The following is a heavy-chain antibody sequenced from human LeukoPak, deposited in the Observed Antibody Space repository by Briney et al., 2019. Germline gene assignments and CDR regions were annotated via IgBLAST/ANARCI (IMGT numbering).Heavy chain of an antibody. D-gene: IGHD3-10*01. CDR1: GGSITSYD. CDR3: ARGGGSGSPIFDY. V-gene: IGHV4-59*08. J-gene: IGHJ4*02. CDR2: IHHSGST. Sequence: SETLSLTCTVSGGSITSYDWSWIRQPPGKGLEWIGYIHHSGSTNYNPSLKSRVTISRDTSKNQFSLKLSSVTAADTAVYYCARGGGSGSPIFDYWGQGTLVTVSS.